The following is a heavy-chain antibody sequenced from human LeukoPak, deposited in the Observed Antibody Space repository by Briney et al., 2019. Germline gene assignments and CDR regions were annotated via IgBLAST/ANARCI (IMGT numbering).Heavy chain of an antibody. D-gene: IGHD3-10*01. CDR3: AKYYYDSGTYSFDY. CDR2: ISGSDGTT. Sequence: GGSLRLSCAASGFAFSDHAMTWVRQAPGKGLEWVSAISGSDGTTYYADSVKGRFTISRDNSKNTLYLQMNSLRADDTAVYYCAKYYYDSGTYSFDYWGQGTLVTVSS. CDR1: GFAFSDHA. V-gene: IGHV3-23*01. J-gene: IGHJ4*02.